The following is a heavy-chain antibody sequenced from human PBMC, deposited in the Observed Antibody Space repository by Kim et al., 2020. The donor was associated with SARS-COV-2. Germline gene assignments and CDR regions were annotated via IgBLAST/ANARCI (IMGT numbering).Heavy chain of an antibody. J-gene: IGHJ4*02. V-gene: IGHV3-30-3*02. CDR3: AKSLYYSVGSLGTAMVSGIFDY. D-gene: IGHD5-18*01. CDR2: MSYDGKDT. CDR1: GFTFRSYP. Sequence: GGSLRLSCAASGFTFRSYPMHWVRQAPGKGLEWVAVMSYDGKDTYYADSVEGRFTMSRDNSNNMLYLQMNSLRVEDTAVYYCAKSLYYSVGSLGTAMVSGIFDYWGQGTLVTVSS.